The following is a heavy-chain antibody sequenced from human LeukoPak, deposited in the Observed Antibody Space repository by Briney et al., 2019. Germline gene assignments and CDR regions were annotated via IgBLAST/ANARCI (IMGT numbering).Heavy chain of an antibody. CDR2: IYHSGST. J-gene: IGHJ6*03. V-gene: IGHV4-38-2*02. CDR1: GYSISSGYY. Sequence: SETLSLTCTVSGYSISSGYYWGWIRQPPGKGLEWIGSIYHSGSTYYNPSLKSRVTISVDTSKNQFSLKLRSVTAADTAVYYCARISFVYEQQLVRDYYYYMDVWGKGTTVTISS. D-gene: IGHD6-13*01. CDR3: ARISFVYEQQLVRDYYYYMDV.